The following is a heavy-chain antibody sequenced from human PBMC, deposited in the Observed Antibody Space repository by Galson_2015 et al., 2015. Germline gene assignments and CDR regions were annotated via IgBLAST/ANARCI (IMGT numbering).Heavy chain of an antibody. V-gene: IGHV2-5*02. D-gene: IGHD6-13*01. Sequence: PALVKPTQTLTLTCTFSGFSLSTSGVGVGWIRQPPGKALEWLALIYWDDDKRYSPSLKSRLTITKDTSKNQVVLTMTNMDPVDTATYYCAHRVRFSAAAGTGGYYYFYYYLDVWGTGTTVTVSS. CDR1: GFSLSTSGVG. CDR2: IYWDDDK. J-gene: IGHJ6*03. CDR3: AHRVRFSAAAGTGGYYYFYYYLDV.